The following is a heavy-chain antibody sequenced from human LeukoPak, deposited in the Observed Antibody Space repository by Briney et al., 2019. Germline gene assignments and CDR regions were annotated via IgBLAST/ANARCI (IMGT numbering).Heavy chain of an antibody. CDR2: IYSGGST. Sequence: GGSLRLSCAASGFTVSSNYMSWVRQAPGKGLEWVSVIYSGGSTYYADSVKGRFTISRDNSKNTLYLQMNSLRAEDTAVYYCARVSILYGGFDYWGQGTLVTVSS. V-gene: IGHV3-53*01. D-gene: IGHD4-23*01. CDR3: ARVSILYGGFDY. J-gene: IGHJ4*02. CDR1: GFTVSSNY.